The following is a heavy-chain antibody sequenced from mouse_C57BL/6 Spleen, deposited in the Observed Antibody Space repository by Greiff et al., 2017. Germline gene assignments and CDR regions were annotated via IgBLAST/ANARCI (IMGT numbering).Heavy chain of an antibody. CDR2: IDPETGGT. J-gene: IGHJ1*03. D-gene: IGHD1-1*01. V-gene: IGHV1-15*01. Sequence: VQLQQSGAELVRPGASVTLSCKASGYTFTDYEMHWVKQTPVHGLEWIGAIDPETGGTAYNQKFKGKAILTADKSSRTAYMELRSLTSEDSAVYYCTRSNYYGSRGYFDVWGTGTTVTVSS. CDR3: TRSNYYGSRGYFDV. CDR1: GYTFTDYE.